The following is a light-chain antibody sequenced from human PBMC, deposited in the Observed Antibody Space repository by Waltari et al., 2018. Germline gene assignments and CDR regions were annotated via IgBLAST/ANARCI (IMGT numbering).Light chain of an antibody. CDR1: YFGSLY. CDR2: KND. V-gene: IGLV3-1*01. Sequence: SYELTQPVSVSVSPGETASISCSGNYFGSLYPSWYRHKAGQAPILVIYKNDKRHPGIPERVSGSSSRNTATLTISGTQALDEADYYCQAWASDTVVFGGGTRLTVL. J-gene: IGLJ3*02. CDR3: QAWASDTVV.